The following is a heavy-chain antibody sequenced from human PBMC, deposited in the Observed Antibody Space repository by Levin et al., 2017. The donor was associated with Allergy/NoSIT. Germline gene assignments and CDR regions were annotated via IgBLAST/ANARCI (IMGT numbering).Heavy chain of an antibody. CDR1: GGSFITSSYF. CDR3: ARHTALLWFEELVFDS. Sequence: SQTLSLPCTVSGGSFITSSYFWAWIRQPPGKGLEWLGSIYYSGTTYYNPSLKSRLPLSIDTSTNQFSLKLRSVTAADTAVYYCARHTALLWFEELVFDSWGQGNLVAVSS. V-gene: IGHV4-39*01. CDR2: IYYSGTT. J-gene: IGHJ4*02. D-gene: IGHD3-10*01.